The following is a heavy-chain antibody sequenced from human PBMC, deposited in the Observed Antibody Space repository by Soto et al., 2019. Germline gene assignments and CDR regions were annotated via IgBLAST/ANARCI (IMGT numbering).Heavy chain of an antibody. J-gene: IGHJ4*02. CDR1: GYTFTSYG. CDR2: ISAHNGNT. V-gene: IGHV1-18*01. Sequence: QVHLVQSGAEVKKPGASVKVSCKASGYTFTSYGITWVRQAPGQGLEWMGWISAHNGNTDYAPKLQGRVIETRDTSTSTAYMELRSLISDDTAVYYCARGRYGDYWGQGALVTVSS. D-gene: IGHD1-1*01. CDR3: ARGRYGDY.